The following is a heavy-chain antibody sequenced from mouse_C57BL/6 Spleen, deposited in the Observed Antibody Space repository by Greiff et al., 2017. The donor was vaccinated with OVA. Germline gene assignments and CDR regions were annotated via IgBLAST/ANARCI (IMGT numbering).Heavy chain of an antibody. J-gene: IGHJ3*01. CDR2: ISYDGSN. CDR1: GYSITSGYY. V-gene: IGHV3-6*01. CDR3: ARGDGAY. D-gene: IGHD2-3*01. Sequence: VQLKESGPGLVKPSQSLSLTCSVTGYSITSGYYWNWIRQFPGNKLEWMGYISYDGSNNYNPSLKNRISITRDTSKNQFFLKLNSVTTEDTATYYCARGDGAYWGQGTLVTVSA.